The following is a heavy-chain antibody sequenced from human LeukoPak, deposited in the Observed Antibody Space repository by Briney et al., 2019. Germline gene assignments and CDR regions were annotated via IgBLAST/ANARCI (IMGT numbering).Heavy chain of an antibody. CDR3: ARGVVPAAPPGY. V-gene: IGHV4-31*03. CDR2: IYYSGST. Sequence: SETLSLTCTVSGGSISSGGYYWSWIRQHPGKGLEWIGYIYYSGSTYYNPSLKSRVTISVDTSKNQFSLKLSSVTAADTAVYYCARGVVPAAPPGYWGQGTLVTVSS. D-gene: IGHD2-2*01. CDR1: GGSISSGGYY. J-gene: IGHJ4*02.